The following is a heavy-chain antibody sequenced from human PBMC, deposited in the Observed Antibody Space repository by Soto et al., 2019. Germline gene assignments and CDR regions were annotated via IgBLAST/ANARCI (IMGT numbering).Heavy chain of an antibody. V-gene: IGHV1-69*13. CDR1: GGSLNQYA. CDR2: IIPSFGRT. CDR3: ADLSLGYCSSTTCPPDY. D-gene: IGHD2-15*01. J-gene: IGHJ4*02. Sequence: ASVKVSCKVSGGSLNQYAISWVRQTPGQGLEWMGGIIPSFGRTSYAQKFQGRVTITADESTTTVNLELRGLRSEDSAIYFCADLSLGYCSSTTCPPDYWGQGNLVTVSS.